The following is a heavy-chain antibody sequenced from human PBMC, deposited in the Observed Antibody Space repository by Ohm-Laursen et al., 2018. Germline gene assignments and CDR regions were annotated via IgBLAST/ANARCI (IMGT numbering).Heavy chain of an antibody. CDR1: GFTFSSYE. V-gene: IGHV3-48*03. Sequence: SLRLSCSASGFTFSSYEMNWVRQAPGKGLEWVSYIGSGYTPHYADSVKGRFTISRDNAKNSLYLQMTSLTAEDTAVYYCAREGGYDSPGNYYGMDVWGQGTTVTVSS. CDR2: IGSGYTP. J-gene: IGHJ6*02. CDR3: AREGGYDSPGNYYGMDV. D-gene: IGHD5-12*01.